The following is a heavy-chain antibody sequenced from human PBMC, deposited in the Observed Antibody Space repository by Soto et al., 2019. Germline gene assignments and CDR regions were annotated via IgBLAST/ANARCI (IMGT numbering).Heavy chain of an antibody. D-gene: IGHD3-16*01. CDR3: TRSYENNAYYFDH. J-gene: IGHJ1*01. V-gene: IGHV3-73*02. Sequence: VQMVESGGGLVQPGGSLKLSCAASGFSFSGSTLHWVRQASGKGLEWVGHITSKPDNYAPVYAASVKGRFTISRDDLKNMAFLQMNSLKSEDTAVYYCTRSYENNAYYFDHWGQGTLVTVSS. CDR1: GFSFSGST. CDR2: ITSKPDNYAP.